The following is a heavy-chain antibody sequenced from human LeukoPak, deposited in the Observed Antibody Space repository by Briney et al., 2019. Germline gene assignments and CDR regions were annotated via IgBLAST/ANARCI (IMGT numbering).Heavy chain of an antibody. CDR3: ARGDGGSGFMDV. CDR1: GFTFDDYA. D-gene: IGHD3-10*01. V-gene: IGHV3-9*01. Sequence: GGSLRLSCAASGFTFDDYAMHWVRHAPGKGLEWVSGISWNSGSIGYADSVKGRFTVSRDNAKNSLYLQMNSLRAEDTAVYYCARGDGGSGFMDVWGQGTTVTVSS. J-gene: IGHJ6*02. CDR2: ISWNSGSI.